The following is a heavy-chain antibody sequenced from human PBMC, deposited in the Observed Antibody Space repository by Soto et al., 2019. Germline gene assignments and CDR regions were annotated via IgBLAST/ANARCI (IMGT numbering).Heavy chain of an antibody. Sequence: LRLSCAASGFTFSSYGMHWVRQAPGKGLEWVAVISYDGSNKYYADSVKGRFTISRDNSKNTLYLQMNSLRAEDTAVYYCAKGVGFGMDVWGQGTTVTVSS. V-gene: IGHV3-30*18. CDR3: AKGVGFGMDV. CDR1: GFTFSSYG. D-gene: IGHD5-12*01. CDR2: ISYDGSNK. J-gene: IGHJ6*02.